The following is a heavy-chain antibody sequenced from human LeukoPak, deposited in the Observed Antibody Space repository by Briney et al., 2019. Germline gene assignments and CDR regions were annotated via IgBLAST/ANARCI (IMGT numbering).Heavy chain of an antibody. CDR1: GGSISSYY. CDR3: ARRYDSSGYYADAFDI. J-gene: IGHJ3*02. CDR2: IYYSGST. D-gene: IGHD3-22*01. Sequence: SETLSLTCTVSGGSISSYYWSWIRQPPGKGLEWIGYIYYSGSTNYNPSLKSRVTISVDTSKNQFSLKLSSVTAADTAVYYCARRYDSSGYYADAFDIWGQGTMLTVSS. V-gene: IGHV4-59*08.